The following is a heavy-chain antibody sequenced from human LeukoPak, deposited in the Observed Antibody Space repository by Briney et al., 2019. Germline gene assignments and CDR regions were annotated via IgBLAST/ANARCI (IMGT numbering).Heavy chain of an antibody. CDR1: GGSISSSSWH. J-gene: IGHJ4*02. D-gene: IGHD2-21*02. CDR3: ARHSYCGGDCYWDAFDY. CDR2: IHYSGST. V-gene: IGHV4-39*01. Sequence: PSETLSLTCTVSGGSISSSSWHWGWIRQPPGKGLEWIGSIHYSGSTYYNPSLKSRVTISVDTSKNQFSLKLSSVTAADTAVYYCARHSYCGGDCYWDAFDYWGQGTLVTVSS.